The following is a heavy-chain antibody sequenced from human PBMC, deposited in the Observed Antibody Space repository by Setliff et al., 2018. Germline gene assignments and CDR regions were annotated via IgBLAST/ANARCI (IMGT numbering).Heavy chain of an antibody. J-gene: IGHJ4*02. V-gene: IGHV3-74*01. CDR2: INSDGSST. Sequence: GGSLRLSCAASGFTFSSYWMHWVRQAPGKGLVWVSRINSDGSSTSYADSVKGRFTISRDNAKNTLYLQMNSLRAEDTAVYYSARGIAARPGMGLDYWGQGTLVTGS. CDR3: ARGIAARPGMGLDY. D-gene: IGHD6-6*01. CDR1: GFTFSSYW.